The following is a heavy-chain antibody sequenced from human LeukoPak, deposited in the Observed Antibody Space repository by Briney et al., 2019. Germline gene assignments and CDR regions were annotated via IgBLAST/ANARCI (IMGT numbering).Heavy chain of an antibody. CDR1: GFTFSSYA. D-gene: IGHD3-22*01. J-gene: IGHJ4*02. CDR2: ISGSGGST. V-gene: IGHV3-23*01. CDR3: ARDPDYYDSSGYVDY. Sequence: GGSLRLSCAASGFTFSSYAMSWVRQAPGKGLEWVSAISGSGGSTYYADSVKGRFTISRDNSKNTLYLQMNSLRAEDTAVYYCARDPDYYDSSGYVDYWGQGTLVTVSS.